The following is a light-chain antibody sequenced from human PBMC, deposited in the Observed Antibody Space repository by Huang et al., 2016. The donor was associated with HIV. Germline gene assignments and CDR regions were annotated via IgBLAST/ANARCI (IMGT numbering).Light chain of an antibody. CDR3: QQYNKWPPGYT. J-gene: IGKJ2*01. V-gene: IGKV3-15*01. Sequence: EVVMTQSPAPLSVSPGERATLSCRASQRVSSNLAWYQQKHGQGPRLLVYGASPRATGIPARCSGSGAGTGFALTISSLQSEDFAVYYCQQYNKWPPGYTFGGGTKLEIK. CDR1: QRVSSN. CDR2: GAS.